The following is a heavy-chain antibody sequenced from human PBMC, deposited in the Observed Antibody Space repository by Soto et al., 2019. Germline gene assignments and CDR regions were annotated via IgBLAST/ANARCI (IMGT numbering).Heavy chain of an antibody. CDR2: IYYSGST. Sequence: SETLSLTCTVSGGSISSYYWSWIRQPPGKGLEWIGYIYYSGSTNYNPSLKSRVTISVDTAKNQCSLKLSSVTAADTAVYYCARDPIGYDSSGYYYGAFDIWGQGTMVTVSS. D-gene: IGHD3-22*01. CDR1: GGSISSYY. V-gene: IGHV4-59*01. J-gene: IGHJ3*02. CDR3: ARDPIGYDSSGYYYGAFDI.